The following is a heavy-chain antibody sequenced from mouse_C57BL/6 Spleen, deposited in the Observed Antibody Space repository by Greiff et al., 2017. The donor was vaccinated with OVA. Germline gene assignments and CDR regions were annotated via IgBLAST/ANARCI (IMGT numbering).Heavy chain of an antibody. Sequence: EVQVVESGGGLVQPKGSLKLSCAASGFTFNTYAMHWVRQAPGKGLEWVARIRSKSSNYATYYADSVKDRFTISRDDSQSMLYLQMNNLKTEDTAMYYCVRDRSYDYDEYYFDYWGQGTTLTVSS. J-gene: IGHJ2*01. CDR3: VRDRSYDYDEYYFDY. CDR2: IRSKSSNYAT. V-gene: IGHV10-3*01. D-gene: IGHD2-4*01. CDR1: GFTFNTYA.